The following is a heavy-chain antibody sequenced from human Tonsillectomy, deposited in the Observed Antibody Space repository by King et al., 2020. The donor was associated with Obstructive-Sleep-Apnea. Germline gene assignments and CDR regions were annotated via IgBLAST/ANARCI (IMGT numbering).Heavy chain of an antibody. CDR1: GFTFSSYS. Sequence: VQLVESGGGLVKPGGSLRLSCAASGFTFSSYSMNWVRQAPGKGLEWVSSISSSSSYIYYADSVKGRFTIFRDNAKNSLDLQMHSLGAEDNAVYYCAREYYDFWSASVTYYYYGMDVWGQGTTVTVSS. CDR2: ISSSSSYI. D-gene: IGHD3-3*01. J-gene: IGHJ6*02. CDR3: AREYYDFWSASVTYYYYGMDV. V-gene: IGHV3-21*01.